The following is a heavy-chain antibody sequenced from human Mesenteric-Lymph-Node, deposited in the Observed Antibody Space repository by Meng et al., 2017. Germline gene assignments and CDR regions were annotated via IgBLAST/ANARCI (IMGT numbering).Heavy chain of an antibody. V-gene: IGHV1-3*01. CDR2: ISSGNGNT. J-gene: IGHJ4*02. D-gene: IGHD7-27*01. CDR3: ATEVNIGLGY. CDR1: GYTFTTYA. Sequence: VQLVQSGAGVNKPGASVKVSCKASGYTFTTYAIQWVRQAPGQGLEWMGWISSGNGNTKYSQNFQGRVTITTDTSTSTAYLELRSLRSEDTAVYYCATEVNIGLGYWGQGTLVTVSS.